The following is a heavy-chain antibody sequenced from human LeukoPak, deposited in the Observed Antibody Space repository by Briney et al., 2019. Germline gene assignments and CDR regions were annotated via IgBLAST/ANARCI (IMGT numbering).Heavy chain of an antibody. CDR2: IYYSGST. Sequence: SETLSLTCTVSGGSISSSSYYWGWIRQPPGKGLEWIGSIYYSGSTYYNPSLKSRVTISVDTSKNQFSLKLSSVTAADTAVYYCATFYGSGSLFDYWGQGTLVTVSS. V-gene: IGHV4-39*07. CDR3: ATFYGSGSLFDY. J-gene: IGHJ4*02. D-gene: IGHD3-10*01. CDR1: GGSISSSSYY.